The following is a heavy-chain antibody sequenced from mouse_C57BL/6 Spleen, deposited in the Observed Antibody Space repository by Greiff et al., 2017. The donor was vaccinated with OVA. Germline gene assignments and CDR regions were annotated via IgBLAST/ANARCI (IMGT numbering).Heavy chain of an antibody. CDR1: GYTFTDYE. Sequence: VQLQQSGAELVRPGASVTLSCKASGYTFTDYEMHWVKQTPVHGLEWIGAIDPETGGTAYNQKFKGKALLTADKSSSPAYMELRSLTSEDSAVYYCTRSNYYGSRPYYAMDYWGQGTSVTVSS. V-gene: IGHV1-15*01. CDR2: IDPETGGT. J-gene: IGHJ4*01. CDR3: TRSNYYGSRPYYAMDY. D-gene: IGHD1-1*01.